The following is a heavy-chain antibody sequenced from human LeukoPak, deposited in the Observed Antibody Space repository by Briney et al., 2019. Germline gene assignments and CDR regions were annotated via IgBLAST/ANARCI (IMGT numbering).Heavy chain of an antibody. D-gene: IGHD6-19*01. CDR1: GGSVSSGSYY. Sequence: PSETMCLTCTVSGGSVSSGSYYWSWIRQPPGTGLEWIGYIYYSGSTNYNPSLKSRVTISVDTSKNQFSLKLSSVTAADTAVYYCARGAVAANWFDPWGQGILVTVSS. CDR3: ARGAVAANWFDP. J-gene: IGHJ5*02. V-gene: IGHV4-61*01. CDR2: IYYSGST.